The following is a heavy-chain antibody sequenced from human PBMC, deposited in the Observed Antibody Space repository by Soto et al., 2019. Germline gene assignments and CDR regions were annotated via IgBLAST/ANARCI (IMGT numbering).Heavy chain of an antibody. V-gene: IGHV1-46*01. CDR2: INPSGGST. Sequence: ASVKVSCKASGYTFTSYYMHWVRQAPGQGLEWMGIINPSGGSTSYAQKFQGRVTMTRDTSTSTVYMEPSSLRSEDTAVYYCARDKDPLLIVVVPAAKPYYYGMDVWGQGTTVTVSS. D-gene: IGHD2-2*01. CDR3: ARDKDPLLIVVVPAAKPYYYGMDV. J-gene: IGHJ6*02. CDR1: GYTFTSYY.